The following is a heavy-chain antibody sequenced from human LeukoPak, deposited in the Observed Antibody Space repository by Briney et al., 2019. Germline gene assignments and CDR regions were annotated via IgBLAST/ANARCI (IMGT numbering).Heavy chain of an antibody. CDR2: ISGSGTNT. J-gene: IGHJ3*02. D-gene: IGHD2/OR15-2a*01. CDR3: AKAIVLLISGNAFDI. V-gene: IGHV3-23*01. Sequence: GGSLRLSCAASGFTFRNYAMSWVRQAPGKGVEWGSGISGSGTNTYYEGSVKGRFTISRDDSKNTLYVQMNSLRAEDTAVYYCAKAIVLLISGNAFDIWGQGTMVTVAS. CDR1: GFTFRNYA.